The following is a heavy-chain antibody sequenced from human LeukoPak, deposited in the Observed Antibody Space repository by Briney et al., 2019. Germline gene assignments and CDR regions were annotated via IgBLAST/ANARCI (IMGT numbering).Heavy chain of an antibody. J-gene: IGHJ6*04. V-gene: IGHV1-69*01. Sequence: SVKVSCKASGGTFSSYAIIWVRQAPGQGLEWMGGIIPIFGTANYAQKFQGRVTITADESTSTAYMELSSLRSEDTAVYYCARLLLLAPFHQYYYGMDVWGKGNTVTVSS. D-gene: IGHD2-15*01. CDR3: ARLLLLAPFHQYYYGMDV. CDR1: GGTFSSYA. CDR2: IIPIFGTA.